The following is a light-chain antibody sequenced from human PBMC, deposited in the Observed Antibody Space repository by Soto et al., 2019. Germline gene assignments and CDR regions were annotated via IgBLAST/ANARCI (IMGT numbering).Light chain of an antibody. CDR3: QQIYSTAIP. J-gene: IGKJ5*01. CDR1: QSISSY. Sequence: DIQMTQSPSSLSASVGDRVTITCRASQSISSYLNWYQQKPGKAPKLLIYAASSLQSGGPSRFSGSGSGTDFTLTISSLQPEDFSTYYCQQIYSTAIPFGQGTRLDIK. V-gene: IGKV1-39*01. CDR2: AAS.